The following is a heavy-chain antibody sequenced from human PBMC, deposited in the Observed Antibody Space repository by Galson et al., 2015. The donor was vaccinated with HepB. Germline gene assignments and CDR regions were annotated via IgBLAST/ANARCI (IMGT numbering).Heavy chain of an antibody. CDR3: ARGVYTNSWNSWFDP. CDR1: GFSVSSNP. V-gene: IGHV3-66*01. J-gene: IGHJ5*02. Sequence: SLRLSCAASGFSVSSNPTIWVRQAAGKGLEWVSVIYSGGSTYYADSVKGRFIISRDTSDNTLSLQMTSLRVEDTAIYYCARGVYTNSWNSWFDPWGQGALVTVSS. CDR2: IYSGGST. D-gene: IGHD1-20*01.